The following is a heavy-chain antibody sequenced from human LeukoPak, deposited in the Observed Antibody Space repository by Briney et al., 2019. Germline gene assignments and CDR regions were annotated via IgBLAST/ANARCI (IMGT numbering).Heavy chain of an antibody. CDR2: IYYSGST. V-gene: IGHV4-59*12. Sequence: SETLSLTCTVSGGSISSYYWSWIRQPPGKGLEWIGYIYYSGSTNYNPSLKSRVTISVDRSKNQFSLKLSSVTAADTAVYYRARDYSSGWYGYFDYWGQGTLVTVSS. CDR3: ARDYSSGWYGYFDY. J-gene: IGHJ4*02. CDR1: GGSISSYY. D-gene: IGHD6-13*01.